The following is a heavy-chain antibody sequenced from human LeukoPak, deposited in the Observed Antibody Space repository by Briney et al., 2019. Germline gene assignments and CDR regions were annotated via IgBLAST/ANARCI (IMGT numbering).Heavy chain of an antibody. CDR1: GYSIGSDSYY. J-gene: IGHJ3*02. CDR3: ARLVRGICYGKHDAFDI. V-gene: IGHV4-39*07. D-gene: IGHD2-8*01. Sequence: SETLSLTCSVSGYSIGSDSYYWSWIRQPPGKGLDWIGEINHSGSTNYNPSLKSRVTISVDQSKNQFSLKLSSVTAADTAVYYCARLVRGICYGKHDAFDIWGQGTMVTVSS. CDR2: INHSGST.